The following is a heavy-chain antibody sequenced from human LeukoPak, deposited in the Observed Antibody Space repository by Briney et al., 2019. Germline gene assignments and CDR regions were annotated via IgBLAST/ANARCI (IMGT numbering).Heavy chain of an antibody. Sequence: PGGSLRLSCVASGFTFRSYPMTWVRQVPGKGLEWVASLTGSGQTTQYADFARGRFTISRDNSKNTLYLHMHSLNAEHTAVYYCVRLGFCSGGDCYWDPSYNLWGQGTLVNVSS. D-gene: IGHD2-21*02. CDR3: VRLGFCSGGDCYWDPSYNL. J-gene: IGHJ1*01. CDR2: LTGSGQTT. V-gene: IGHV3-23*01. CDR1: GFTFRSYP.